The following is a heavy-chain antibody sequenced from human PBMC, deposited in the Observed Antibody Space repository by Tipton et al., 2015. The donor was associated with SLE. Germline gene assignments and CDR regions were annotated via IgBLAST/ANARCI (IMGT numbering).Heavy chain of an antibody. J-gene: IGHJ2*01. V-gene: IGHV4-38-2*02. D-gene: IGHD2-15*01. CDR3: ARESVDWYFGL. CDR1: GDSIRSGYY. CDR2: IYHRGST. Sequence: TLSLTCTVSGDSIRSGYYWGWIRQPPGKGLEWIGSIYHRGSTYYNASLKSRVTISVDTPNNQFSLKLSSVTAADTAVYYCARESVDWYFGLWGRGTLVTVSS.